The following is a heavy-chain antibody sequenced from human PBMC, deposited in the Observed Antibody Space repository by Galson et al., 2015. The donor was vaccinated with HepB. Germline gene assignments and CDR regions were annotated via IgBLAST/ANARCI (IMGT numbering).Heavy chain of an antibody. CDR3: AHWGSSSWYLSYWFDP. J-gene: IGHJ5*02. CDR2: IYWNDDK. Sequence: PALVKPTQTLTLTCTFSGFSLSTSGVGVGWIRQPPGKALVWLALIYWNDDKRYSPSLKSRLTITKDTSKNQVVLTMTNMDPVDTATHYCAHWGSSSWYLSYWFDPWGQGTLVTVSS. V-gene: IGHV2-5*01. D-gene: IGHD6-13*01. CDR1: GFSLSTSGVG.